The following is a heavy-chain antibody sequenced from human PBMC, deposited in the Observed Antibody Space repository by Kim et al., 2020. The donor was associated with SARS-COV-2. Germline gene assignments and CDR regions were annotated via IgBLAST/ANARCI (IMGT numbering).Heavy chain of an antibody. V-gene: IGHV3-21*01. Sequence: GGSLRLSCATSGFTFSSYNMNWVRQAPGKGLEWVSFITGTGSNIYYADSVKGRFTISRDNAKNSLSLQMNSLRAEDTAVYYCARGLGGTYPVGHWGQGTLVTVSS. D-gene: IGHD1-26*01. J-gene: IGHJ4*02. CDR1: GFTFSSYN. CDR3: ARGLGGTYPVGH. CDR2: ITGTGSNI.